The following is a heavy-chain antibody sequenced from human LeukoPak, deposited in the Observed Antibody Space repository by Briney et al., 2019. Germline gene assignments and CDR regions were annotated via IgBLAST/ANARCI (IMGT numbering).Heavy chain of an antibody. CDR1: GGSISPYY. D-gene: IGHD1-26*01. V-gene: IGHV4-59*08. Sequence: SETLSLTCTMSGGSISPYYWSWIRQPPGKGLEWIAYIFHSGSTNYNPSLKSRVTISVDTSKNQFSLKLSSVTAADTAVYYCARGALYSGSYYGSETYFDYWGQGTLVTVSS. CDR2: IFHSGST. CDR3: ARGALYSGSYYGSETYFDY. J-gene: IGHJ4*02.